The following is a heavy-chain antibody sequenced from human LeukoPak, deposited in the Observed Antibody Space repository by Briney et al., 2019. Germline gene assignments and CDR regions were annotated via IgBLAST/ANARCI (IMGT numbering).Heavy chain of an antibody. J-gene: IGHJ6*02. V-gene: IGHV3-13*01. D-gene: IGHD6-19*01. Sequence: GGSLRLSCAASGFTFSSYDMPWVRQATGKGLEWVSAIGTAGDTYYPGSVKGRFTISRENAKNSLYLQMNSLRAGDTAVHYCARGDSATAVAGYYYYGMDVWGQGTTVTVSS. CDR2: IGTAGDT. CDR3: ARGDSATAVAGYYYYGMDV. CDR1: GFTFSSYD.